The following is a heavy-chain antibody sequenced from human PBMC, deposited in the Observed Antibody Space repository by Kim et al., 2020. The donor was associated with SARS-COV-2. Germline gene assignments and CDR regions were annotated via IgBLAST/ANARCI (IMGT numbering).Heavy chain of an antibody. CDR2: IYYSGST. CDR3: ARDFRDDIGAMDV. CDR1: GGSISNYY. D-gene: IGHD1-1*01. V-gene: IGHV4-59*01. J-gene: IGHJ6*02. Sequence: SETLSLTCTVSGGSISNYYWTWTRQSPGKGLEWIGYIYYSGSTNYNPSLKSRITMSVDTSKRQLSLKLSFVTAADTAVYYCARDFRDDIGAMDVWGQGTTVTVSS.